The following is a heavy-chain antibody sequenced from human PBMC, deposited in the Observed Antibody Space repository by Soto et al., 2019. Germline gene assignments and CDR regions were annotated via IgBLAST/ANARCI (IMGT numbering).Heavy chain of an antibody. Sequence: GASVKVSCKASGYTFTSYGISWVRQAPGQGLEWIGWISAYNGNTNYAQKLQGRVTMTTDTSTSTAYMELRSLRSDDTAVYYYARDIRTNGVSNYYYYYGMDVWGQGTTVTVSS. J-gene: IGHJ6*02. D-gene: IGHD2-8*01. CDR1: GYTFTSYG. V-gene: IGHV1-18*01. CDR3: ARDIRTNGVSNYYYYYGMDV. CDR2: ISAYNGNT.